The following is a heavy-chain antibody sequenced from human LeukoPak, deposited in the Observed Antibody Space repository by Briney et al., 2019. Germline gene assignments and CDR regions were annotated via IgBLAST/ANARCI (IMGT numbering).Heavy chain of an antibody. CDR2: IYYSGST. J-gene: IGHJ5*02. Sequence: SETLSLTCTVSGGSISSGAYYWGWIRQPPGKGLEWIGSIYYSGSTYYNPSLKSRVTISVDTSKNQFSLKLSSVTAADTAVYYCAVVQEFSIESNWFDPWGQGTLVTVSS. CDR1: GGSISSGAYY. D-gene: IGHD3-10*01. V-gene: IGHV4-39*01. CDR3: AVVQEFSIESNWFDP.